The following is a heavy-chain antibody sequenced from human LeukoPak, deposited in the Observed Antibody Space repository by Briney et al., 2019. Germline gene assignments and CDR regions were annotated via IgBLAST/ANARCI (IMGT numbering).Heavy chain of an antibody. J-gene: IGHJ5*02. D-gene: IGHD3-10*01. CDR1: GGTFSIYG. Sequence: SVKVSFKSSGGTFSIYGLNWVRQPPAQGLGWVGRMIPILGIANYAQKFQGRLTITVDKSTSTAYMELSSLRSEDTAVYYCATNPCYYGWGMGRWFDPWGQGTLVTVSS. CDR3: ATNPCYYGWGMGRWFDP. V-gene: IGHV1-69*04. CDR2: MIPILGIA.